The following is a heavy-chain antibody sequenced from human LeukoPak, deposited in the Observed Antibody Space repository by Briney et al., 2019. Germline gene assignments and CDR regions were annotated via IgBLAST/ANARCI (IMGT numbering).Heavy chain of an antibody. J-gene: IGHJ3*01. V-gene: IGHV3-7*01. CDR2: IKQDGSEK. D-gene: IGHD2-21*02. Sequence: GGSLRLSCEGFGFTFSSYWMSWVRQAPGKGLEWVASIKQDGSEKYYVDSVRGRFLISRDNAKISLYLQMSSLRDEDTAVYYCARVRVLVTAFDAFAFWGQGTMVTVSS. CDR1: GFTFSSYW. CDR3: ARVRVLVTAFDAFAF.